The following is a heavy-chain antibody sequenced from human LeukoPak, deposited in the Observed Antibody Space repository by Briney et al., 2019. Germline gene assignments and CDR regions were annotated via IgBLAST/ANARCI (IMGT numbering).Heavy chain of an antibody. CDR3: ARGDGGSDSSSAF. CDR1: GFTFSTYT. V-gene: IGHV3-21*05. Sequence: PGGSLRLSCAASGFTFSTYTVNWVRQAPGKGLEWVSYISGSSSYTNYADSVKGRFTISRDNAKNSLYLQINSLRAEDTAVYYCARGDGGSDSSSAFWGQGTLVTVSS. J-gene: IGHJ4*02. D-gene: IGHD1-26*01. CDR2: ISGSSSYT.